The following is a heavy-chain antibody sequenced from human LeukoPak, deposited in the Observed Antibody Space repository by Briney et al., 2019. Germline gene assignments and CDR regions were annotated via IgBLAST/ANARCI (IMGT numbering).Heavy chain of an antibody. CDR2: IIPIFGTA. Sequence: SVKVSCKASGGTFSSYAISWVRQAPGQGLEWMGGIIPIFGTANYAQKFQGRVTITADESTSTAYMELSSLRSEDTAVYYCARGGRYYYDSSGYYNFDYWGQGTLVTVSS. J-gene: IGHJ4*02. V-gene: IGHV1-69*13. D-gene: IGHD3-22*01. CDR1: GGTFSSYA. CDR3: ARGGRYYYDSSGYYNFDY.